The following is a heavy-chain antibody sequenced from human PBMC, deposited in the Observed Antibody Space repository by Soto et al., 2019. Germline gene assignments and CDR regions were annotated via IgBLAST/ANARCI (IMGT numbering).Heavy chain of an antibody. D-gene: IGHD2-2*01. Sequence: SVKVSCKASGGTFSSYTISWVRQAPGQGLEWMGRIIPILGIANYAQKFQGRVTITADKSTSTAYMELSSLRSEDTAVYYCARFALPYCSSTSCPPLGAFDIWGQGTMVTVSS. J-gene: IGHJ3*02. CDR1: GGTFSSYT. CDR3: ARFALPYCSSTSCPPLGAFDI. V-gene: IGHV1-69*02. CDR2: IIPILGIA.